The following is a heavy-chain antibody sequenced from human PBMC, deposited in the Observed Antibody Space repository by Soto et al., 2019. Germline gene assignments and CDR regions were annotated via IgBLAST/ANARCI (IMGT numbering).Heavy chain of an antibody. CDR3: ASDGSSWYRLIGLDY. Sequence: QGQLVQSGAEVKKPGASVKVSCRASGYTFTTYGITWVRQAPGQGLEWLGWISGYSGSTTYAQTFLGRVTMTTDTPTGTADLALTSPRSDDTAVCYCASDGSSWYRLIGLDYWGQGTVVPVSS. CDR1: GYTFTTYG. J-gene: IGHJ4*02. V-gene: IGHV1-18*01. CDR2: ISGYSGST. D-gene: IGHD6-13*01.